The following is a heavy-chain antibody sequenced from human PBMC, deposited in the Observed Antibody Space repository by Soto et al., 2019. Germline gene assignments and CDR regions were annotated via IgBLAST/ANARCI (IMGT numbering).Heavy chain of an antibody. Sequence: QVQLQESGPGLVKPSDTLSLTCSVSGGSLSDHFWTWVRQPAGRGMEWIGRIYPSGTTTYNSSLKCHGTLAIDKSRHEVSLRLTSLTPADTAVYDCGREVGRPVPFDPWGQGTLLTASS. J-gene: IGHJ5*02. D-gene: IGHD6-6*01. CDR3: GREVGRPVPFDP. CDR1: GGSLSDHF. CDR2: IYPSGTT. V-gene: IGHV4-4*07.